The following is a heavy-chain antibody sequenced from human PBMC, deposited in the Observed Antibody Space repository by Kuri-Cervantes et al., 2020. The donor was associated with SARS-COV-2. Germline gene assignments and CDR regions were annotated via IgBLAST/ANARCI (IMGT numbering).Heavy chain of an antibody. D-gene: IGHD3-22*01. CDR1: GYTFTGYY. J-gene: IGHJ4*02. CDR3: ASCHYYDSSGYYCGAY. CDR2: IIPIFGTA. V-gene: IGHV1-69*05. Sequence: SVKVSCKASGYTFTGYYMHWVRQAPGQGLEWMGGIIPIFGTANYAQKFQGRVTITTDESTSTAYMELSSLRSEDTAVYYCASCHYYDSSGYYCGAYWGQGTLVTVSS.